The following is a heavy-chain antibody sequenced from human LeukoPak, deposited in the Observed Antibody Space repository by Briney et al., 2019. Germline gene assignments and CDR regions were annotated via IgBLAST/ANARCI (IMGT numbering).Heavy chain of an antibody. V-gene: IGHV4-34*01. CDR3: SRGGDASKAGKY. D-gene: IGHD3-10*01. J-gene: IGHJ4*02. Sequence: SETLSLTCAIYDASFSGYYWSWIRQPPGKGLEWIGEIHPSGSPSYNPSLESRTIISVDASKNQFSLILNSVTAADTALYFCSRGGDASKAGKYWGQGALVTVSS. CDR1: DASFSGYY. CDR2: IHPSGSP.